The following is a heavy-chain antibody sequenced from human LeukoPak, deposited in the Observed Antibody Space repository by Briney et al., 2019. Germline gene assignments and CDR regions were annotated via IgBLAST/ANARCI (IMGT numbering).Heavy chain of an antibody. CDR3: ARAMEPDIVVVPAAISVSSNDYYYYYMDV. J-gene: IGHJ6*03. CDR2: IYTSGST. Sequence: PSETLSLTCTVSGGSISSYYWSWIRQPAGKGLEWIGRIYTSGSTNYNPSLKSRVTISVDKSKNQFSLKLSSVTAADTAVYYCARAMEPDIVVVPAAISVSSNDYYYYYMDVWGKGTTVTVSS. V-gene: IGHV4-4*07. D-gene: IGHD2-2*01. CDR1: GGSISSYY.